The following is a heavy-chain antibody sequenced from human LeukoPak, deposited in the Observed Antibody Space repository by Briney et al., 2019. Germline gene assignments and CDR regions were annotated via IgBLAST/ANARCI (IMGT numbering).Heavy chain of an antibody. CDR2: ISSSGSTI. V-gene: IGHV3-11*01. CDR1: GFTFSDYY. D-gene: IGHD7-27*01. Sequence: GGSLRLSCAASGFTFSDYYMSWIRQAPGKGLEWVSYISSSGSTIYYADSVKGRFTISRDNSKNTLYLQMNSLRAEDTAVYYCAKLGTGDTRAPPPHFDYWGQGTLVTVSS. J-gene: IGHJ4*02. CDR3: AKLGTGDTRAPPPHFDY.